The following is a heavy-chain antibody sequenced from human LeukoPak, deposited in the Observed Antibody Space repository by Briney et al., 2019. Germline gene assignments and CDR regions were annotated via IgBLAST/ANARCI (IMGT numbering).Heavy chain of an antibody. CDR2: INHSGST. V-gene: IGHV4-34*01. Sequence: SETLSLTCAVYGGSFSGYYWSWIRQPPGKGLEWIGEINHSGSTNYNPSLKSRVTISVDTSKNQFSLKLSSVTAADTAVYYCARGSLDCSGGSCYPECFQHWGQGTLVTVSS. CDR3: ARGSLDCSGGSCYPECFQH. CDR1: GGSFSGYY. J-gene: IGHJ1*01. D-gene: IGHD2-15*01.